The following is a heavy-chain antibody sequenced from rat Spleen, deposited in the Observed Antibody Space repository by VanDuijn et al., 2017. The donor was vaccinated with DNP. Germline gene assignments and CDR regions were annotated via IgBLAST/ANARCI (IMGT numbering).Heavy chain of an antibody. D-gene: IGHD3-1*01. CDR2: ISASGGST. V-gene: IGHV5S13*01. Sequence: EVQLVESGGALVQPGRSLKLSCAASGFTFSNYGMAWVRQAPKKGLEWVASISASGGSTSYRDSVKGRFTISRDHAKSTLYLQMNSLKSEDTATYYCARGSTSIYWYFDFWGPGTMVTVSS. J-gene: IGHJ1*01. CDR1: GFTFSNYG. CDR3: ARGSTSIYWYFDF.